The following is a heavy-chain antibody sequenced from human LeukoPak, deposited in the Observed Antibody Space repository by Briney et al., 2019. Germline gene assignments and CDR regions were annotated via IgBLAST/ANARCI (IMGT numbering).Heavy chain of an antibody. D-gene: IGHD3-10*01. CDR3: TTQQITMVRGVDY. Sequence: PGGSLRLSCAASGFTFSNAWMSWVRQAPGKGLEWVGRIKSKTDGGTTDYAASVKGRFTISRDDSKNTLYLQMNSLKTEDTAVYYCTTQQITMVRGVDYWGQGTLVTVSS. J-gene: IGHJ4*02. V-gene: IGHV3-15*01. CDR1: GFTFSNAW. CDR2: IKSKTDGGTT.